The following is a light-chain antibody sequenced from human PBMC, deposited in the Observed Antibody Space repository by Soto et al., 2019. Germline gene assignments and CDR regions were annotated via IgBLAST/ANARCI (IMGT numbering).Light chain of an antibody. CDR3: QQYNNWPFS. J-gene: IGKJ5*01. Sequence: EIVMTQSPATLSVSPGERATLSCRAGQGVTTNFAWYQQKSGQSPRLLIYDVSIRATGVPARFSGTGSETDLTLTISGLQSEDSAVYFCQQYNNWPFSFGQGTRLEI. V-gene: IGKV3-15*01. CDR1: QGVTTN. CDR2: DVS.